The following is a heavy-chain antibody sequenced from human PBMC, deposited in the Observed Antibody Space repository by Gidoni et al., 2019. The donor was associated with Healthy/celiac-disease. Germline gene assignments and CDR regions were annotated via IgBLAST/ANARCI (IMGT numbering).Heavy chain of an antibody. CDR1: GFTFSSYA. CDR3: AKDRHDYGDYHPADY. Sequence: EVQLLESGGGLVQPGGSLRLSCAASGFTFSSYAMSWVRQAPGKGLGWVSAISGSGGSTYYADSVKGRFTISRDNSKNTLYLQMNSLRAEDTAVYYCAKDRHDYGDYHPADYWGQGTLVTVSS. CDR2: ISGSGGST. V-gene: IGHV3-23*01. J-gene: IGHJ4*02. D-gene: IGHD4-17*01.